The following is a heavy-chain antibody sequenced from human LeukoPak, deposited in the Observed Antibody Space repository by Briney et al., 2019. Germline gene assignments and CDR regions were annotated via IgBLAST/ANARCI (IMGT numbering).Heavy chain of an antibody. CDR2: IYYSGST. CDR3: ARFSSIAAAFDY. J-gene: IGHJ4*02. D-gene: IGHD6-13*01. V-gene: IGHV4-39*07. Sequence: SETLSLTCSVSGGSISSSSYYWGWIRQPPGKGLEWIGSIYYSGSTYYNPSLKSRVTILVDTSKNQFSLNLSSVTAADTAVYYCARFSSIAAAFDYWGLGTLVTVSS. CDR1: GGSISSSSYY.